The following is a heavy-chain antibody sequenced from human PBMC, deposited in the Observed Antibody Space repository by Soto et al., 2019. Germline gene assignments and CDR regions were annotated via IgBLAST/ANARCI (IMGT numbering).Heavy chain of an antibody. CDR1: GDTFTSYY. Sequence: ASVKVSCKAPGDTFTSYYLNWVRQGPGQGLEWMGVINPHGGSTKYAQRFQGRVTMTRDNAKNTVYLQMSNLRADDTAVYYCARDPDPGRNWFDPWGQGTMVTVSS. J-gene: IGHJ5*02. CDR2: INPHGGST. V-gene: IGHV1-46*01. CDR3: ARDPDPGRNWFDP.